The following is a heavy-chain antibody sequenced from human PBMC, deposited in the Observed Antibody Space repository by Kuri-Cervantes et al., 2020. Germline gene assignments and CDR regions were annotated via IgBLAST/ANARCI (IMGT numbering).Heavy chain of an antibody. V-gene: IGHV7-4-1*02. D-gene: IGHD3-16*02. J-gene: IGHJ6*02. CDR1: GYTFTKYS. CDR3: ATGPTIDVWGSYLLDYYYYCMDV. Sequence: ASVKVSCKASGYTFTKYSINWVRQAPGQGLEWMGWINTNTGNPNYAQGFTGRFVFSLDTSVSTAYLQISSLKAEDTAVYYCATGPTIDVWGSYLLDYYYYCMDVWGQGTTVTVSS. CDR2: INTNTGNP.